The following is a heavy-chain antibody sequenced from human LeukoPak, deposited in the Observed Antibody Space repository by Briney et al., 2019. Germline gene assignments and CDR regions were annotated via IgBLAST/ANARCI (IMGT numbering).Heavy chain of an antibody. CDR2: IYPGDSDT. Sequence: GASLKISCKGSGYSFTTYWIGWVRQMPGKRLEWMGIIYPGDSDTRYSPSFQGQVTLSADKSISAAYLQWNSLKASDTAMYYCARQELGGSFDYWGQGTLVTVSS. CDR1: GYSFTTYW. D-gene: IGHD1-26*01. J-gene: IGHJ4*02. V-gene: IGHV5-51*01. CDR3: ARQELGGSFDY.